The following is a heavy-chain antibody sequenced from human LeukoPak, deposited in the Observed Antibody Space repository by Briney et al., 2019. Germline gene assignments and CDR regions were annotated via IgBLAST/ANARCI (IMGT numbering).Heavy chain of an antibody. V-gene: IGHV4-34*01. CDR3: ATHPPKLCTGGSCSDY. CDR1: GGSFSGYY. CDR2: ISYSGSTT. Sequence: PSETLSLTCAVYGGSFSGYYWGWIRQPPGKGLEWIATISYSGSTTSYNPSLKSRVTISIDTSKNQFSLKLSSVTAADTAVYYCATHPPKLCTGGSCSDYWGQGTLVTVSS. D-gene: IGHD2-15*01. J-gene: IGHJ4*02.